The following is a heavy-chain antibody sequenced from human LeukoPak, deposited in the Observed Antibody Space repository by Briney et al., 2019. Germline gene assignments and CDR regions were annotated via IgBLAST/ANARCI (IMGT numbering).Heavy chain of an antibody. V-gene: IGHV4-59*01. D-gene: IGHD3-22*01. Sequence: SQTLSLTCTGSVGSISSYYWSWIRQPPGKGLEWIGDIYYSGSSNYNPSLKSRHTTSVDTSKNQFSLKLSSVTAADTAVYYCARVGPPYYYDSSGYPSAHFDYWGQGTLVTVSS. CDR1: VGSISSYY. J-gene: IGHJ4*02. CDR3: ARVGPPYYYDSSGYPSAHFDY. CDR2: IYYSGSS.